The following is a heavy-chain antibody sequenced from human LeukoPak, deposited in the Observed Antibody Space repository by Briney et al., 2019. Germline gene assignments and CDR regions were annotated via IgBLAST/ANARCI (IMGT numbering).Heavy chain of an antibody. CDR2: INPNSGGT. J-gene: IGHJ4*02. CDR3: ARELGYCSGGSCYSGRY. D-gene: IGHD2-15*01. Sequence: ASVKVSCKASGYTFTGYYMHWVRQAPGQGLEWMGRINPNSGGTNYAQKYQGRVTMTRDTAISTAYMELSRLRSDDTAVYYCARELGYCSGGSCYSGRYWGQGTLVTVSS. CDR1: GYTFTGYY. V-gene: IGHV1-2*06.